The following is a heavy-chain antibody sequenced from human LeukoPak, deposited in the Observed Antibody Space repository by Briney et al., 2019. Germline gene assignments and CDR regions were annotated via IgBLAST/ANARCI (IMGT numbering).Heavy chain of an antibody. Sequence: PGGSLRLSCAASGFTFSSYWMSWVRQAPGTGLEWVANIKQDGSEKYYVDSVKGRFTISRDNAKNSLYLQMNSLRAEDTAVYYCASNPSGPQNWNYFDYWGQGTLVTVSS. D-gene: IGHD1-1*01. CDR3: ASNPSGPQNWNYFDY. V-gene: IGHV3-7*01. J-gene: IGHJ4*02. CDR2: IKQDGSEK. CDR1: GFTFSSYW.